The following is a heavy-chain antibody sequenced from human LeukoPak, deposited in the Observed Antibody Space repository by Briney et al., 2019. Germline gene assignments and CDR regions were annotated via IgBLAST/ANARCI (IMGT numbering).Heavy chain of an antibody. CDR2: INPNSGGT. D-gene: IGHD1-26*01. CDR1: GYTFTGYY. V-gene: IGHV1-2*02. J-gene: IGHJ4*02. CDR3: ARVRAWELLDGFDY. Sequence: VASVKVSCKASGYTFTGYYMHWVRQAPGQGLEWMGWINPNSGGTNYAQKFQGRVTMTRDTSISTAYMELSRLRSDDTAVYYCARVRAWELLDGFDYWGQGTLVTVSS.